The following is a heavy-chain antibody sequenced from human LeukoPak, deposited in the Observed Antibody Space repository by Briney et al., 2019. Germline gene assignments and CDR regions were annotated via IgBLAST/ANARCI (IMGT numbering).Heavy chain of an antibody. CDR2: INHSGST. D-gene: IGHD3-3*01. Sequence: SETLSLTCAVYGGSFSGYYWSWIRQPPGKGLEWIGEINHSGSTNYNPSLKSRVTISVGTSKNQFSLKLSSVTAADTAVYYCARARAFGVVIIRYDYWGQGTLVTVSS. V-gene: IGHV4-34*01. J-gene: IGHJ4*02. CDR1: GGSFSGYY. CDR3: ARARAFGVVIIRYDY.